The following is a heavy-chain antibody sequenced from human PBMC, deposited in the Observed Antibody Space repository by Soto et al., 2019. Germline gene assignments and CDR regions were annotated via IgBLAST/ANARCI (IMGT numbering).Heavy chain of an antibody. CDR3: ARTVARMDLDY. CDR2: IFSNDET. V-gene: IGHV2-26*01. Sequence: QVTLKESGPVMVKPTETLTLTCTVSGFSLSNARMGVSWIRQPPGKALEWLAHIFSNDETAYSTSLKTRLTISKDTSKSQVVLTMANMDPVDTATYYCARTVARMDLDYWGQGTLVTVSS. CDR1: GFSLSNARMG. D-gene: IGHD2-21*01. J-gene: IGHJ4*02.